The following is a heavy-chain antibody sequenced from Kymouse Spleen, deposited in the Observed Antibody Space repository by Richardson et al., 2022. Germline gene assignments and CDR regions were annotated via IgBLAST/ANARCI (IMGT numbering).Heavy chain of an antibody. J-gene: IGHJ4*02. Sequence: QVQLQESGPGLVKPSETLSLTCTVSGGSVSSGSYYWSWIRQPPGKGLEWIGYIYYSGSTNYNPSLKSRVTISVDTSKNQFSLKLSSVTAADTAVYYCARARYNWNYVFDYWGQGTLVTVSS. CDR3: ARARYNWNYVFDY. CDR1: GGSVSSGSYY. CDR2: IYYSGST. V-gene: IGHV4-61*01. D-gene: IGHD1-7*01.